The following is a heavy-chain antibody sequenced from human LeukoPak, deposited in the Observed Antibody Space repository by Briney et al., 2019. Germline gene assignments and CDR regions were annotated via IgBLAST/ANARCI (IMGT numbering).Heavy chain of an antibody. CDR3: ARAQTVVAATPGGY. V-gene: IGHV1-8*03. CDR1: GYSFTNYD. Sequence: ASVKVSCKASGYSFTNYDINWVRQATGQGLEWMGWMNPKSGDTGYSQKFQGRVFITRDTSINTAYMELSRLGSDDTAVYYCARAQTVVAATPGGYWGQGTLVTVSS. CDR2: MNPKSGDT. D-gene: IGHD2-15*01. J-gene: IGHJ4*02.